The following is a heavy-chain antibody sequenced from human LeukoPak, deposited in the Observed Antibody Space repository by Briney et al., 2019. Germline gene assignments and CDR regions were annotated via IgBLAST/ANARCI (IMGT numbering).Heavy chain of an antibody. CDR2: ITGSGNII. CDR3: ARADRKYYMDV. Sequence: GGSLRLSCAASVFTFSDYYMSWIRQAPGKGLEWVSYITGSGNIIYYADSVKGRFTISRDSAKNSLYLQMSSLRVEDTAVYYCARADRKYYMDVWGEGTTVTVFS. J-gene: IGHJ6*03. D-gene: IGHD1-14*01. V-gene: IGHV3-11*04. CDR1: VFTFSDYY.